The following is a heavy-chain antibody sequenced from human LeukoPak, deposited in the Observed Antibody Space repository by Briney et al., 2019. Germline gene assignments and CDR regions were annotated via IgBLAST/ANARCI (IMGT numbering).Heavy chain of an antibody. D-gene: IGHD6-13*01. CDR3: GGGPRPALIAAAGTPFDN. CDR1: GYSISNDYF. V-gene: IGHV4-38-2*02. Sequence: SETLSLTCTVSGYSISNDYFWGWIRQPPGKGLEWIGSLYHSGSTFYNPSLKSRVTISVDTSKNQFSLKLSSVTAADTAVYYCGGGPRPALIAAAGTPFDNWGQGTLVTVSS. CDR2: LYHSGST. J-gene: IGHJ4*02.